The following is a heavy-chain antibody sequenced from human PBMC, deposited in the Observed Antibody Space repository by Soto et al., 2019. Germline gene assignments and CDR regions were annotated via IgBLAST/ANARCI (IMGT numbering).Heavy chain of an antibody. Sequence: SETLSLTCAFYVGSFSGYYWSCIRHAPGKWLEWIGEINHSGSTNYNPSLKSRVTISVDTSKNQFSLKLSSVTAADTAVYYCARSIYYFWSGYYFPLEYWGQGTLVTVS. CDR1: VGSFSGYY. CDR2: INHSGST. J-gene: IGHJ4*02. V-gene: IGHV4-34*01. D-gene: IGHD3-3*01. CDR3: ARSIYYFWSGYYFPLEY.